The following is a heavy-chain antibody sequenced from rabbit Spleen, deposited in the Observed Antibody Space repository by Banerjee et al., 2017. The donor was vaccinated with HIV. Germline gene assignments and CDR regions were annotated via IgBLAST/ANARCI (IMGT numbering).Heavy chain of an antibody. J-gene: IGHJ4*01. CDR1: GFTLSSYY. V-gene: IGHV1S7*01. CDR3: ARYEDINGHLDL. Sequence: QLKESGGGLVQPRGSLKLSCKASGFTLSSYYMNWVRQAPGKGLEWIGYIDPVFGITYYANWVNGRFSISRENAQNTVFLQMTSLTAADTATYFCARYEDINGHLDLWGPGTLVTVS. D-gene: IGHD1-1*01. CDR2: IDPVFGIT.